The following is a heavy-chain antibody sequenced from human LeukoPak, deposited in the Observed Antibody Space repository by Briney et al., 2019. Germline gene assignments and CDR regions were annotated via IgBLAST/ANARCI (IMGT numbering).Heavy chain of an antibody. CDR2: ISWNSGSI. V-gene: IGHV3-9*01. D-gene: IGHD2-2*01. Sequence: QPGRSLRLSCAASGFTFDDYAMHWVRQAPGKGLEWVSGISWNSGSIGYADSVKGRFTISRDNAKNSLYLQMNSLRAEDTALYYCAKGRAWSIPASRYFDLWGRGTLVTVSS. J-gene: IGHJ2*01. CDR1: GFTFDDYA. CDR3: AKGRAWSIPASRYFDL.